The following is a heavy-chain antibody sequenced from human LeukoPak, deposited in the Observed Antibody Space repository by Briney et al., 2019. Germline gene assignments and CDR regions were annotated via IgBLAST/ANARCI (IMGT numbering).Heavy chain of an antibody. J-gene: IGHJ2*01. D-gene: IGHD2-15*01. CDR1: GGSISSYY. CDR2: IYYSGSP. V-gene: IGHV4-59*01. CDR3: ARTPGVGWYFDL. Sequence: PSETLSLTRTVSGGSISSYYWSWIRQPPGKGLEWIGYIYYSGSPNYNPSLKSRVTISVDTSKDQFSLKLSSVTAADTAVYCCARTPGVGWYFDLWGRGTLVTVSS.